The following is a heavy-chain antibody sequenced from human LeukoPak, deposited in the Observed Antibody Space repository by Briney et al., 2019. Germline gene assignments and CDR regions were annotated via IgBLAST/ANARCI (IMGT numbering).Heavy chain of an antibody. CDR3: ARRRDGRGYYYGMDV. CDR1: GYTFTDYY. J-gene: IGHJ6*02. V-gene: IGHV1-2*02. Sequence: ASVKVSCKASGYTFTDYYMHWVRQAPGQGLEWMGWINPNSGGTNYAQKFQGRVTMTRDTSITTAYMELTRLRSDDTAVYYCARRRDGRGYYYGMDVWGQGATVTVSS. D-gene: IGHD1-26*01. CDR2: INPNSGGT.